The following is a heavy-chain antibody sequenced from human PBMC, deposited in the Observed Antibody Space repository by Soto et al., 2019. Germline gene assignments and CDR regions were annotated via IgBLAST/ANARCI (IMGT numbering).Heavy chain of an antibody. CDR3: ARRRGGSITIFGVVPNDAAFDI. V-gene: IGHV1-69*06. J-gene: IGHJ3*02. CDR2: IIPIFGTA. CDR1: GGTFSSYA. Sequence: QVQLVQSGAEVKKPGSSVKVSCKASGGTFSSYAISWVRQAPGQGLEWMGGIIPIFGTANYAQKFQGRVTITADKSTSTAYMELSSLRSEDTAVYYCARRRGGSITIFGVVPNDAAFDIWGQGTMVTVSS. D-gene: IGHD3-3*01.